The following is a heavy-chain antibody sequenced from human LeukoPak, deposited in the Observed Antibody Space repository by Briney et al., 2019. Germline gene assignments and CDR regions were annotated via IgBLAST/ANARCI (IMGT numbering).Heavy chain of an antibody. CDR2: IDSNGGRT. J-gene: IGHJ4*02. V-gene: IGHV3-64D*06. D-gene: IGHD1-1*01. CDR1: GFAFSTYV. Sequence: PGGSLRLSCSASGFAFSTYVMHWVRQAPGKGLECISGIDSNGGRTYYADSVKGRFTISRDNSKNTLYLQMSSLRVEDTAVYYCVEDGGTVWNVVNYYFDFWGQGTLVTVSS. CDR3: VEDGGTVWNVVNYYFDF.